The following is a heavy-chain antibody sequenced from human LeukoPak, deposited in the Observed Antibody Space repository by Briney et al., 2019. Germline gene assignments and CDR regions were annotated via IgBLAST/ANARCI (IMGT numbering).Heavy chain of an antibody. V-gene: IGHV4-59*08. D-gene: IGHD3-3*01. J-gene: IGHJ6*04. CDR2: IYYSGST. CDR1: GGSISSYY. Sequence: PSETLSLTCTVSGGSISSYYWSWIRQPPGKGLEWIGYIYYSGSTNYNPSLKSRVTISVDTSKNQFSLKLSSVTAADTAVYYCARDSVTIFGVVITDVWGKGTTVTVSS. CDR3: ARDSVTIFGVVITDV.